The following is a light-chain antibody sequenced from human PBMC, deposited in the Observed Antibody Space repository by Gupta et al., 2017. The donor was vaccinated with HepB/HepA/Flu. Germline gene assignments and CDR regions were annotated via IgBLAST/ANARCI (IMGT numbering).Light chain of an antibody. CDR1: QRVGRN. V-gene: IGKV3-15*01. Sequence: SPGEGATLSCRASQRVGRNVAWYQQKPGQAPRLLIYAASTTVAGTPARFSGSGSGTEFTLTISSLQPEDAAVYYCHQYDNWPPWTFGQGTMVEI. CDR3: HQYDNWPPWT. J-gene: IGKJ1*01. CDR2: AAS.